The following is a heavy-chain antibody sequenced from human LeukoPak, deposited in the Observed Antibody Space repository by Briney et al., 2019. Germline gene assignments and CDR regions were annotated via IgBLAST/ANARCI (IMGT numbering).Heavy chain of an antibody. CDR3: TRAVAGTSLLGYYYYYMDV. J-gene: IGHJ6*03. CDR1: GGSISSYY. Sequence: SETLSLTCTVSGGSISSYYWSWIRQPPGKGLEWIGNIYYSGSTNYNPSLKSRVTISVDTSKNQFSLKLSSVTAADTAVYYCTRAVAGTSLLGYYYYYMDVWGKGTTVTISS. CDR2: IYYSGST. V-gene: IGHV4-59*01. D-gene: IGHD6-19*01.